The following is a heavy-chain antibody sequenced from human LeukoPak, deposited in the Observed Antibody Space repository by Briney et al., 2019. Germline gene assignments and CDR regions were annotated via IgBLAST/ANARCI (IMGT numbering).Heavy chain of an antibody. CDR1: GFSFNSDW. V-gene: IGHV3-21*01. J-gene: IGHJ4*02. CDR2: ISSSSSDI. Sequence: KPGGSLRLSCAASGFSFNSDWMDWVRQAPRKGLEWVSAISSSSSDIYYTDSVKGRFTISRDNANNFLYLQVSSLRAEDTAVYYCATGYTSGTRIDYWGQGTLVSVSS. CDR3: ATGYTSGTRIDY. D-gene: IGHD6-19*01.